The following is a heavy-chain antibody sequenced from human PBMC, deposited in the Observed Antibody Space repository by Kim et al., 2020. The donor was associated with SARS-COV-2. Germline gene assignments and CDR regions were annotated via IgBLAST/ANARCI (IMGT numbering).Heavy chain of an antibody. D-gene: IGHD5-18*01. Sequence: GGSLRLSCAASGFTFSDYYMSWIRQAPGKGLEWVSYISSSSSYTNYADSVKGRFTISRDNAKNSLYLQMNSLRAEDTAVYYCAREGRDSGYSYGHSVYYYYGMDVWGQGTTVTVSS. V-gene: IGHV3-11*06. CDR1: GFTFSDYY. CDR2: ISSSSSYT. CDR3: AREGRDSGYSYGHSVYYYYGMDV. J-gene: IGHJ6*02.